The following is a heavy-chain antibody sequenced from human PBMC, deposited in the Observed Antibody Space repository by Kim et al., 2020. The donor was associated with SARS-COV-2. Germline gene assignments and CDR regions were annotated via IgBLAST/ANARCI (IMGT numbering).Heavy chain of an antibody. CDR2: INSGGTET. J-gene: IGHJ4*02. V-gene: IGHV3-7*01. CDR3: VRDAAGRSIFDF. CDR1: GFTFTTYS. D-gene: IGHD6-6*01. Sequence: GGSLRLSCAASGFTFTTYSMSWVRQAPGKGLERVANINSGGTETYYVDSVKGRFTISRDNAKNSLYLQMYSLRAEDTALYYCVRDAAGRSIFDFWGQGTLVTVSS.